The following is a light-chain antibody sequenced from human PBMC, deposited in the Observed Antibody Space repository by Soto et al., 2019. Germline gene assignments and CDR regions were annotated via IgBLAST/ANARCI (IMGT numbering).Light chain of an antibody. CDR3: QQSYSSPWT. J-gene: IGKJ1*01. Sequence: DIQMTQSPSSLSASVGDRVTITCRASQSISNFLNWYQQKPGKAPKLLIYAASSLRSGVTSRFSGSGSGTDFTLTISSLQREDFANYVCQQSYSSPWTFGQGTKVEIK. V-gene: IGKV1-39*01. CDR2: AAS. CDR1: QSISNF.